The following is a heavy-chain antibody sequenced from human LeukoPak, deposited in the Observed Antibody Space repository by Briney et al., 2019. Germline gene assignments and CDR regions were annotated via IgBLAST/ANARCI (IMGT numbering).Heavy chain of an antibody. CDR2: ISYDGSNK. CDR3: AKDARLVVINPQFDY. V-gene: IGHV3-30*18. D-gene: IGHD3-22*01. Sequence: PGRSLRLSCAASGFTFSSYSMHWVRQAPGKGLEWVAVISYDGSNKYYADSVKGRFTISRDNSKNTLYLQMNSLRAEDAAVYYCAKDARLVVINPQFDYWGQGTLVTASS. CDR1: GFTFSSYS. J-gene: IGHJ4*02.